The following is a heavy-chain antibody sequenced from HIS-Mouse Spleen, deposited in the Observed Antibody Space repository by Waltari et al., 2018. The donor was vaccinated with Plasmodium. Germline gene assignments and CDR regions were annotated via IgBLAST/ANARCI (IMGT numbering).Heavy chain of an antibody. Sequence: EVQLVESGGGLVQPGGSLRLSCAASGFTFSSYWMSWVRQAPGKGMEGVANIKHDGSEKYYVDSVKGRFTISRDNAKNSLYLQMNSLRAEDTAVYYCASSWYWYFDPWGRGTLVTVSS. CDR2: IKHDGSEK. V-gene: IGHV3-7*01. CDR3: ASSWYWYFDP. D-gene: IGHD6-13*01. CDR1: GFTFSSYW. J-gene: IGHJ2*01.